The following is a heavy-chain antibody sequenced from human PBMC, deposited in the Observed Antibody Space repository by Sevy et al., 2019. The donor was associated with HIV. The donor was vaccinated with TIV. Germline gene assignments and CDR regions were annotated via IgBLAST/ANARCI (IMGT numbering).Heavy chain of an antibody. D-gene: IGHD3-22*01. CDR2: IYYSGST. J-gene: IGHJ5*02. CDR1: GGSISSYY. V-gene: IGHV4-59*01. Sequence: SETLSLTCTVSGGSISSYYWSWIRQPPGKGLEWIGYIYYSGSTNYNPSLKSRVTISGDTSKNQFSLKLSSVTAADTAVYYCARIPTTYYYDSSGYYPPQGWFDPWGQGTLVTVSS. CDR3: ARIPTTYYYDSSGYYPPQGWFDP.